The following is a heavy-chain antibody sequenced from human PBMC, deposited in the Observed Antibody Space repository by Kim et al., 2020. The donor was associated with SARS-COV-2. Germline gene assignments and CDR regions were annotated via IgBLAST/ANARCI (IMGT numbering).Heavy chain of an antibody. Sequence: TFYADSVKGRFTIYRDNSKNTLYLQMNTLRVEDTAIYYCAKKPRYYYGMDVWGQGTTVTVSS. CDR3: AKKPRYYYGMDV. V-gene: IGHV3-23*01. J-gene: IGHJ6*02. CDR2: T.